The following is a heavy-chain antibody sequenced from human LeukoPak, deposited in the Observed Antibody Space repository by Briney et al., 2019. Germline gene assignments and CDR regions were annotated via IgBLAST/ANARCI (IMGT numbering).Heavy chain of an antibody. CDR1: GFTLNTHW. CDR2: IKQDGRDT. V-gene: IGHV3-7*03. Sequence: QPGGSLRLSCAASGFTLNTHWMSWVRQAPGEGLEWVANIKQDGRDTYYVDSVKGRFTISRDNAKNSLNLQMNSLRAEDTAMYYCATSEGYWGQGTLVTVSS. J-gene: IGHJ4*02. CDR3: ATSEGY.